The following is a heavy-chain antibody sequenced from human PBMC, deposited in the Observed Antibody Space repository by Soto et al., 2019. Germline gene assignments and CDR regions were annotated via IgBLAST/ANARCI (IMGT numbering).Heavy chain of an antibody. V-gene: IGHV3-30*18. CDR2: ISSDGMTT. CDR1: GFNFNAYW. J-gene: IGHJ4*01. CDR3: AKEIAVAGDLDY. D-gene: IGHD6-19*01. Sequence: GGSLRLSCAASGFNFNAYWMYWVRQAPGKGLEWVGVISSDGMTTYYADSVKGRFTISRDNSKNTLFLQMDSLRPDDTAVYYCAKEIAVAGDLDYWGHGTLVTVSS.